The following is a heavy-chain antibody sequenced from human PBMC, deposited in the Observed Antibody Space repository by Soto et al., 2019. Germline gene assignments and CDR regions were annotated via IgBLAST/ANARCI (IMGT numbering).Heavy chain of an antibody. CDR2: IWYDGSNK. CDR1: GFTFSSYG. Sequence: QVQLVESGGGVVQPGRSLRLSCAASGFTFSSYGMHWVRQAPGKGLEWVAVIWYDGSNKYYADSVKGRFTISRDNSKNTLYLQMNSLRAEDTAVYYCAKDYGSGSYLVYYFDYWGQGTLVTVSS. D-gene: IGHD3-10*01. CDR3: AKDYGSGSYLVYYFDY. J-gene: IGHJ4*02. V-gene: IGHV3-33*06.